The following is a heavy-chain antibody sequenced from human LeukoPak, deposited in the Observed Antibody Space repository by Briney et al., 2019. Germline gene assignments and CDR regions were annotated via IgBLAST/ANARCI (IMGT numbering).Heavy chain of an antibody. J-gene: IGHJ4*02. V-gene: IGHV3-23*01. CDR3: ARAWSGYGLDY. Sequence: GGSLRLSCAASGFTVSSNYMSWVRQAPGKGLEWVSAISGSGGSTYYADSVKGRFTISRDNSKNTLYLQMNSLRAEDTAVYYCARAWSGYGLDYWGQGTLVTVSS. CDR1: GFTVSSNY. D-gene: IGHD5-12*01. CDR2: ISGSGGST.